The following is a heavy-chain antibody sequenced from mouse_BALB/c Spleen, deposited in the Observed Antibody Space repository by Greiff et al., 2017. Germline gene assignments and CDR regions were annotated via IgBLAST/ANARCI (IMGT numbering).Heavy chain of an antibody. CDR3: ARDSSGYNYAMDY. Sequence: VQLQQPGAELVKPGASVKLSCKASGYTFTSYWMHWVKQRPGQGLEWIGEINPSNGRTNYNEKFKSKATLTVDKSSSTAYMQLSSLTSEDSAVYYCARDSSGYNYAMDYWGQGTSVTVSS. J-gene: IGHJ4*01. CDR1: GYTFTSYW. D-gene: IGHD3-2*01. CDR2: INPSNGRT. V-gene: IGHV1S81*02.